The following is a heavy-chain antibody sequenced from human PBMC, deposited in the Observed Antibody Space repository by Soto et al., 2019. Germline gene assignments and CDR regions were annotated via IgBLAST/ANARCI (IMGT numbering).Heavy chain of an antibody. J-gene: IGHJ6*02. D-gene: IGHD6-13*01. Sequence: GSLRLSCAASGFTFSSYGMHWVRQAPGKGLEWVAVISYDGSNKYYADSVKGRFTISRDNSKNTLYLQMNSLRAEDTAVYYCAKDGAAGTPSYYYYGMDVWGQGTTVTVSS. CDR1: GFTFSSYG. CDR3: AKDGAAGTPSYYYYGMDV. V-gene: IGHV3-30*18. CDR2: ISYDGSNK.